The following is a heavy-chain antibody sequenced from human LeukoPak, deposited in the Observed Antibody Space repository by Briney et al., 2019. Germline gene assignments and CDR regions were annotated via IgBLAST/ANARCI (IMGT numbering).Heavy chain of an antibody. D-gene: IGHD1-26*01. J-gene: IGHJ6*02. V-gene: IGHV4-4*07. CDR1: GGSISSYY. CDR2: IYTSGST. Sequence: SETLSLTCTVSGGSISSYYWSWIRQPAGKGLEWIGRIYTSGSTNYNPSLKSRVTMSVDTSKNQFSLKLSSVTAADTAVYYCARDMGLYSGSYLLYYYYGMDVWGQGTTVTVSS. CDR3: ARDMGLYSGSYLLYYYYGMDV.